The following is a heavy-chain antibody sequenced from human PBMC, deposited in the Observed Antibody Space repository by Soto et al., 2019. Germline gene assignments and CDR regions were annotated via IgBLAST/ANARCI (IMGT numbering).Heavy chain of an antibody. CDR1: GYSVTSGSY. CDR3: ARARIVVSGTIVDF. CDR2: VYLSGHT. V-gene: IGHV4-38-2*02. D-gene: IGHD1-7*01. Sequence: SETLSLTCTVSGYSVTSGSYWGWFRQPPEKGLEWIVSVYLSGHTYHNPSLMSRVTISIDTSKNQFSLKLTSVTAADTAVYYCARARIVVSGTIVDFWGLGTLVTVSS. J-gene: IGHJ4*02.